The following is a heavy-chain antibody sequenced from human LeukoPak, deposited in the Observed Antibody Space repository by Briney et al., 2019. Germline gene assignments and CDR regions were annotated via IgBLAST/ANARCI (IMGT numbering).Heavy chain of an antibody. V-gene: IGHV4-59*01. Sequence: SETLSLTCAVYGGSFSSYYWSWIRQSPGKGLEWIGYIYYSGSTNYNPSLKSRVTISVDTSKNQFSLKLSSVTAADTAVYYCARYSSSWSRYFDYWGQGTLVTVSS. J-gene: IGHJ4*02. CDR3: ARYSSSWSRYFDY. D-gene: IGHD6-13*01. CDR2: IYYSGST. CDR1: GGSFSSYY.